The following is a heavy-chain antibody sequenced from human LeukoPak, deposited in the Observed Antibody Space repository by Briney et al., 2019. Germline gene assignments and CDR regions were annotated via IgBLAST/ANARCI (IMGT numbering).Heavy chain of an antibody. D-gene: IGHD2-8*02. Sequence: GGSLGLSCAASGFTFSSYAMSWVRQAPGKGLEWVSAISGSGGSTYYADSVKGRFTTSRDNSKNTLYLQMNSLRAEDTAVYYCAKEGQCPAPPLVPGAYVMNVWGQGTTVTVS. V-gene: IGHV3-23*01. CDR1: GFTFSSYA. CDR2: ISGSGGST. J-gene: IGHJ6*02. CDR3: AKEGQCPAPPLVPGAYVMNV.